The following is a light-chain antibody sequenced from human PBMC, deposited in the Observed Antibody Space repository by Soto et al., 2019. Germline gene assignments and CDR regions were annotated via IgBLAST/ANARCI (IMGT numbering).Light chain of an antibody. J-gene: IGKJ1*01. V-gene: IGKV1-5*01. CDR3: LQDYNYPWT. Sequence: DIQMTQTPSTLSASVGDRVTITCRASQSISSWLAWYQQKPGKAPNLLIYDASSLESGVPSRFSGSGSGTEFTLTISSLQPDDFATYYCLQDYNYPWTFGQGTKVDIK. CDR2: DAS. CDR1: QSISSW.